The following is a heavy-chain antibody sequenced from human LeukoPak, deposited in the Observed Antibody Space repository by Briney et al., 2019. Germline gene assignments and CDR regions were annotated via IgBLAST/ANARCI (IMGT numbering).Heavy chain of an antibody. CDR3: ASALEGTIFGVAPDY. CDR1: GFTFSSYS. J-gene: IGHJ4*02. D-gene: IGHD3-3*01. CDR2: ISSSSSYI. V-gene: IGHV3-21*01. Sequence: GGSLRLSCAASGFTFSSYSMSWVRQAPGKGLEWVSSISSSSSYIYYADSVKGRFTISRDNAKNSLYLQMNSLRAEDTAVYYCASALEGTIFGVAPDYWGQGTLVTVSS.